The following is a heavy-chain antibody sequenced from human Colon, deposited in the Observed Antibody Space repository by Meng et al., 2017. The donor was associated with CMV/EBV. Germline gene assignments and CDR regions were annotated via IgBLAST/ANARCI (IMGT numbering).Heavy chain of an antibody. V-gene: IGHV3-21*01. CDR1: GFTFSSYS. D-gene: IGHD1-1*01. CDR3: ARGNAHAFDY. J-gene: IGHJ4*02. Sequence: GESLKISCAASGFTFSSYSMNWVRQAPGKGLEWVSSISRSSSYIYYADSVKGRFTISRDNAKNSLYLQMNSLRAEDTAVYYCARGNAHAFDYWGQGTLVTVSS. CDR2: ISRSSSYI.